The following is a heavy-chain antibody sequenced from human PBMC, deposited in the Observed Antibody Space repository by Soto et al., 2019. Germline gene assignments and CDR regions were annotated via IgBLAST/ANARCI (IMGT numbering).Heavy chain of an antibody. V-gene: IGHV4-30-2*01. CDR2: MYHSGTF. D-gene: IGHD3-10*01. CDR1: GGSIGGVGYS. J-gene: IGHJ5*02. Sequence: SETLSLTCSVSGGSIGGVGYSWSWIRQPPGGGLEWIGYMYHSGTFLKSPSLKTRLTMSLDMSKNQFSLTLNSMTAADTAVYYCARAQFYSGSGNYNNLMFDAWGQGIQVTVSS. CDR3: ARAQFYSGSGNYNNLMFDA.